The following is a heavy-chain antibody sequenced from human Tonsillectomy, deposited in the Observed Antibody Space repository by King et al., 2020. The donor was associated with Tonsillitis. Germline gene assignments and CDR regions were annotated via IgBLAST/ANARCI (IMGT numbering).Heavy chain of an antibody. V-gene: IGHV3-74*01. Sequence: VQLVESGGGLVQPGGSLRLSCTASGFTFRNYWMHWVRQAPGKGLVWVSRINTDGSSIRYADSVKGRFTISRDNAKNTLYLQMNSLRAEDTAVYYCAREGFTAYAFRPAGMDVWGQGTTVTVSS. D-gene: IGHD5-12*01. CDR3: AREGFTAYAFRPAGMDV. CDR2: INTDGSSI. J-gene: IGHJ6*02. CDR1: GFTFRNYW.